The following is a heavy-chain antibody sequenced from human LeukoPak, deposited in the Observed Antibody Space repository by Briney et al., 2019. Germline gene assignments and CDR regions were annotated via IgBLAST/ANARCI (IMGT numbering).Heavy chain of an antibody. V-gene: IGHV3-48*03. D-gene: IGHD6-13*01. CDR3: VREYSRSTQNWFDP. CDR2: ISSSGSTI. Sequence: GGSLRLSCAASGFTFSSYEMNWVRQAPGKGLEWVSYISSSGSTIYYADSVKGRFTISRDNAKNSLYLQMNSLRAEDTAVYYCVREYSRSTQNWFDPWGQGTLVTVSS. CDR1: GFTFSSYE. J-gene: IGHJ5*02.